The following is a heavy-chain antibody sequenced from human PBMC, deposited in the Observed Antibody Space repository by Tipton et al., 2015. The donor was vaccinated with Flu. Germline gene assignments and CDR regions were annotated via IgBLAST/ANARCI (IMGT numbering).Heavy chain of an antibody. CDR1: GFTFNSYW. CDR2: IRQDGNEK. J-gene: IGHJ4*02. CDR3: ARSGGYYIESYLDD. Sequence: SGFTFNSYWMQWVRQAPGKGLEWVANIRQDGNEKYYVDSVKGRFTISRDNAKNSLYLEMNTLRAEDTAVYYCARSGGYYIESYLDDWGQGTLVTVSS. V-gene: IGHV3-7*01. D-gene: IGHD1-26*01.